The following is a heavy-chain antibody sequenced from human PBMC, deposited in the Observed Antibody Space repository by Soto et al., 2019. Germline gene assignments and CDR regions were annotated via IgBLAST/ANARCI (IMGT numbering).Heavy chain of an antibody. D-gene: IGHD3-3*01. CDR1: GYTFTTYV. Sequence: ASVKVSCKASGYTFTTYVLHWVRQAPGQRLEWMGWINAGNDNTKYSQKFQGRVTITRDTSASTVYMELSSLSSEDTAVYHCARVGHYYYGMDVWGQGTTVTVSS. CDR3: ARVGHYYYGMDV. V-gene: IGHV1-3*01. J-gene: IGHJ6*02. CDR2: INAGNDNT.